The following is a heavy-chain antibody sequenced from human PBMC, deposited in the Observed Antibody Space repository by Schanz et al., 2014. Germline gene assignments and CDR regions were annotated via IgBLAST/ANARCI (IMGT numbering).Heavy chain of an antibody. J-gene: IGHJ4*02. CDR3: ARIGGSVFDY. CDR2: ISASGGTT. V-gene: IGHV3-23*01. CDR1: GFTFSSYA. Sequence: EVQLLESGGGLVQPGGSLRLSCAASGFTFSSYAMSWVRQAPGKGLEWVSAISASGGTTYYADSVKGRFTISRDNSKNTLYLQMNSLRVEDTAVYYCARIGGSVFDYWAQGTLVTVSS. D-gene: IGHD3-10*01.